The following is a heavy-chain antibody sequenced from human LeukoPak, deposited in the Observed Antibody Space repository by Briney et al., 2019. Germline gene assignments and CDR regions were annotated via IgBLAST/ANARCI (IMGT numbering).Heavy chain of an antibody. CDR1: GFTFSSYW. CDR2: IKQDGSEK. D-gene: IGHD2-2*02. Sequence: QSGGSLRLSCAASGFTFSSYWMSWVRQAPGKGLEWVANIKQDGSEKYYVDSVKGRFTISRDNAKNSLYLQMNSLKTEDTAMYFCVRDAARGPYTAFDLWGQGTMVTVSS. J-gene: IGHJ3*01. CDR3: VRDAARGPYTAFDL. V-gene: IGHV3-7*03.